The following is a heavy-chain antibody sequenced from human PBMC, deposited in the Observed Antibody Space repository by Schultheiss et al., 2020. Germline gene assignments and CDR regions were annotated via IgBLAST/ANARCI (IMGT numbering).Heavy chain of an antibody. CDR2: INHSGST. CDR3: ARGFRPRYYYYYMDV. D-gene: IGHD2/OR15-2a*01. J-gene: IGHJ6*03. Sequence: SQTLSLTCAVYGGSFSGYYWSWIRQPPGKGLEWIGEINHSGSTNYNPSIKSRVTISVDTSKNQFSLKLSSVTAADTAVYYCARGFRPRYYYYYMDVWGKGTTVTVSS. CDR1: GGSFSGYY. V-gene: IGHV4-34*01.